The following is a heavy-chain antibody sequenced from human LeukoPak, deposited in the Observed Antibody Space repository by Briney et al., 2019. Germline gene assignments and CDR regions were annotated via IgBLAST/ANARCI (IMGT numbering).Heavy chain of an antibody. Sequence: SETLSLTCAVSGYSISSAYYWGWIRQPPGKGLERIGSIYHSGSTYYNPSLKSRVTISVDTSKNQFSLKLSSVTVADTAVYYCARQWWENLRVPFDYWGQGTLVTVSS. CDR1: GYSISSAYY. V-gene: IGHV4-38-2*01. J-gene: IGHJ4*02. CDR3: ARQWWENLRVPFDY. CDR2: IYHSGST. D-gene: IGHD1-26*01.